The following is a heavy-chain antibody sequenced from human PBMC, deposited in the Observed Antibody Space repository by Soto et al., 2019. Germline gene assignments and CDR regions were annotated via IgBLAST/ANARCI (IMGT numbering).Heavy chain of an antibody. Sequence: PSETLSLTCTVSGGSVNSNYCWAWIRQPPRRGLEWLVRFCDCGDTNYNPSFKSRGTISVDTSKNQIFLMRNSVTAADTAVYYGARDPGIAPGRGSPDHWGQGTLVTVSS. CDR2: FCDCGDT. V-gene: IGHV4-61*01. CDR1: GGSVNSNYC. CDR3: ARDPGIAPGRGSPDH. D-gene: IGHD6-25*01. J-gene: IGHJ4*02.